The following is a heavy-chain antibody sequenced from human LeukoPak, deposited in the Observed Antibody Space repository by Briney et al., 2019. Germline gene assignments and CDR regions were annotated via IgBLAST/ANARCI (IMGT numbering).Heavy chain of an antibody. V-gene: IGHV4-59*01. Sequence: PSETLSLTCTVSGGSISNYYWSWIRQPPGKGLEWIGYIYYSGSTNYNPSLKSRVTISVDTSKNRFSLKLSSVTAADTAMYYCARAVNSGSYTNFQHWGQGTLVTVSS. D-gene: IGHD1-26*01. CDR2: IYYSGST. J-gene: IGHJ1*01. CDR1: GGSISNYY. CDR3: ARAVNSGSYTNFQH.